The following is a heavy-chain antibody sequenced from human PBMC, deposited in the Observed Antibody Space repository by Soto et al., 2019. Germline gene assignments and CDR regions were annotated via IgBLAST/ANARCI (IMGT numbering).Heavy chain of an antibody. V-gene: IGHV4-59*01. J-gene: IGHJ4*02. Sequence: ETLSLTCTVSGGSISGYYWSWIRQPPGKGLEWIGYIYNSGSTNYNPSLKSRVTISVDTSKNQFSLKLSSVTAADTAVYYCATMSIAALLDFWGQGTLVTVSS. D-gene: IGHD6-6*01. CDR1: GGSISGYY. CDR3: ATMSIAALLDF. CDR2: IYNSGST.